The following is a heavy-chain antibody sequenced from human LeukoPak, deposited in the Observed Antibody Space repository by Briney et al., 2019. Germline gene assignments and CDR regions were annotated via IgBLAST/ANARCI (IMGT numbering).Heavy chain of an antibody. CDR2: IKPDGTTK. Sequence: GGSLRLSCAASGVPFSSYSMTWVRQAPGKGLEWAANIKPDGTTKFYVDSVKGRFTISRDNALNSLYLQMNSLRAEDTAIYYCARSIPYGTTWYGRSDYWGQGTLVTVSS. V-gene: IGHV3-7*03. CDR3: ARSIPYGTTWYGRSDY. J-gene: IGHJ4*02. CDR1: GVPFSSYS. D-gene: IGHD6-13*01.